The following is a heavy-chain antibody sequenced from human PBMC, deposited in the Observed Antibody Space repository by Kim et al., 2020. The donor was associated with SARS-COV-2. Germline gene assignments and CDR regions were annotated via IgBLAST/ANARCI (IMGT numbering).Heavy chain of an antibody. CDR1: GGSISSGGYY. D-gene: IGHD2-15*01. J-gene: IGHJ3*02. V-gene: IGHV4-31*03. CDR2: IYYSGST. Sequence: SETLSLTCTVSGGSISSGGYYWSWIRQHPGKGLEWIGYIYYSGSTYYNPSLKSRVTISVDTSKNQFSLKLSSVTAADTAVYYCARERRGQGYCSGGSCQRARAGQRTDAFDIWGQGTMVTVSS. CDR3: ARERRGQGYCSGGSCQRARAGQRTDAFDI.